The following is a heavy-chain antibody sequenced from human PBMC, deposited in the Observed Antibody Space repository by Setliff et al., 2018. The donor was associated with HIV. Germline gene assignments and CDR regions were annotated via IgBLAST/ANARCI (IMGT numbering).Heavy chain of an antibody. CDR2: IKQGGSEK. CDR3: ARVDDFWSGVGMDV. D-gene: IGHD3-3*01. CDR1: GFTFSSYW. J-gene: IGHJ6*04. V-gene: IGHV3-7*03. Sequence: LRLSCAASGFTFSSYWMSWVRQAPGKGLEWVANIKQGGSEKYYVDSVRGRFTISRDNAKNSLYLQMNSLRAEDTAVYYCARVDDFWSGVGMDVWGKGTTVTVSS.